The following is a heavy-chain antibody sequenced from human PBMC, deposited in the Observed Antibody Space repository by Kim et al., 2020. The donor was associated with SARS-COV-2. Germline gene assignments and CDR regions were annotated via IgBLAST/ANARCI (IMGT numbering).Heavy chain of an antibody. D-gene: IGHD6-19*01. CDR2: TA. V-gene: IGHV1-69*01. CDR3: VAGSPEYFQH. J-gene: IGHJ1*01. Sequence: TANYAQKCQGRVTITADESTSTAYMELSSLRSEDTAVYYCVAGSPEYFQHWGQGTLVTVSS.